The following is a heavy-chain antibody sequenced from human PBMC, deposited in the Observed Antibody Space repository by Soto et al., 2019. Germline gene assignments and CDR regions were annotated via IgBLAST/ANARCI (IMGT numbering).Heavy chain of an antibody. Sequence: SVKVSCKASGGTFSSDAISWVRQAPGQGLEWMGGIIPIFGTANYAQKFQGRVTITADESTSTAYMELSSLRSEDTAVYYCASRKLLDIVVVVAATNYYYGMDVWGQGTTVTVSS. V-gene: IGHV1-69*13. CDR3: ASRKLLDIVVVVAATNYYYGMDV. D-gene: IGHD2-15*01. CDR2: IIPIFGTA. J-gene: IGHJ6*02. CDR1: GGTFSSDA.